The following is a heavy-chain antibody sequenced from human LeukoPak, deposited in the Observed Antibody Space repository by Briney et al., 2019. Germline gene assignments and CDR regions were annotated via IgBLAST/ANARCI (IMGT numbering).Heavy chain of an antibody. CDR2: INQDGSKE. CDR1: GFIFSNYW. V-gene: IGHV3-7*01. D-gene: IGHD5-12*01. CDR3: VRDGGVSGYDLLDY. Sequence: GGSLRLSRTASGFIFSNYWMTWVRQAPGKGLEWVAQINQDGSKEYYIDSEKARFSISRDNARNSLSLQMNSLRAEDTAVYYCVRDGGVSGYDLLDYWGQGTLVTVSS. J-gene: IGHJ4*02.